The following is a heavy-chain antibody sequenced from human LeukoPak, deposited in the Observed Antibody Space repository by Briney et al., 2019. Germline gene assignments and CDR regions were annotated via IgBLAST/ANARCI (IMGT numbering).Heavy chain of an antibody. CDR1: GFTFRNFA. J-gene: IGHJ4*02. V-gene: IGHV3-23*01. CDR2: IGGGDT. D-gene: IGHD2-8*01. CDR3: AKDGQSFNSMYDYFDS. Sequence: GGSLRLSCSASGFTFRNFAISWVRQAPGRGLEWVSSIGGGDTHYADSVKGRFTISRDDSRSTVDLQMSSLRAEDTAVYYCAKDGQSFNSMYDYFDSWGQGTLVTVSS.